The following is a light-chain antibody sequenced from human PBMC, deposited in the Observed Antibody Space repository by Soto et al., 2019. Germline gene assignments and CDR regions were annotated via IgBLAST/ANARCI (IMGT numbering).Light chain of an antibody. CDR3: QQYGRSRT. J-gene: IGKJ1*01. Sequence: EIVLTQSPGTLSLSPGERATLSCRASQSVSSSYLAWYQQKPGPAPRLLIYGASSRATGIPDRFSGSGSGTDFTLTSSRLEPEDFEVYYCQQYGRSRTFGQGTKVEIK. CDR2: GAS. V-gene: IGKV3-20*01. CDR1: QSVSSSY.